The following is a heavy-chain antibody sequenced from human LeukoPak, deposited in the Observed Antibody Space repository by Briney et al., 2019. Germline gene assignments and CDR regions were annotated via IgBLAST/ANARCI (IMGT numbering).Heavy chain of an antibody. CDR2: ISSSGSTI. CDR1: GFTFRNYG. CDR3: ARAGYSSSFGSFYYYYYMDV. D-gene: IGHD6-13*01. J-gene: IGHJ6*03. V-gene: IGHV3-48*04. Sequence: GGSLRLSCAASGFTFRNYGMNWVRQAPGKGLEWVSYISSSGSTIYYADSVKGRFTISRDNAKNSLYLQMNSLRAEDTAVYYCARAGYSSSFGSFYYYYYMDVWGKGTTVTISS.